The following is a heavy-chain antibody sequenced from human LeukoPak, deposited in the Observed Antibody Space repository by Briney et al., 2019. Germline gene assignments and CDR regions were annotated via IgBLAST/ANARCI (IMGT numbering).Heavy chain of an antibody. CDR2: INHSGST. Sequence: SETLSLTCAVYGGSFSGYYWSWIRQPPGKGLEWIGEINHSGSTNYNPSLKSRVTISVDTSENQFSLKLSSVTAADTAVYYCARRYSYGSYFGDYWGQGTLVTVSS. CDR3: ARRYSYGSYFGDY. J-gene: IGHJ4*02. V-gene: IGHV4-34*01. D-gene: IGHD5-18*01. CDR1: GGSFSGYY.